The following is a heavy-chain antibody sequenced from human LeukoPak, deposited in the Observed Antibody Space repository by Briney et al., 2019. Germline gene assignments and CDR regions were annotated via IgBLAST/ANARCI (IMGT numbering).Heavy chain of an antibody. CDR3: AKEGDSSGYYFLAEYFQH. CDR2: ISGSGGST. Sequence: SGGSLRLSCAASGFTFSSYAMSWVRQAPGKGLEWVSAISGSGGSTYYADSVKGRFTISRDNSKNTLYLQMNSLRAEDTAVYYCAKEGDSSGYYFLAEYFQHWGQGTLVTVSS. D-gene: IGHD3-22*01. V-gene: IGHV3-23*01. CDR1: GFTFSSYA. J-gene: IGHJ1*01.